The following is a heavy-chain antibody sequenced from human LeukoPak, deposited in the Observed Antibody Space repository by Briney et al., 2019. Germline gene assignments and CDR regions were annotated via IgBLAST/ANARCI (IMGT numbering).Heavy chain of an antibody. V-gene: IGHV3-30*02. J-gene: IGHJ4*02. D-gene: IGHD2-15*01. CDR3: AKAARWRWYYFDY. Sequence: PGGSLRLSCAASGFTFSSYGMHWVRQAPDKGLEWVAFIRYDGSNKYYADSVKGRFTISRDNSKNTLYLQMNSLRAEDTAVYYCAKAARWRWYYFDYWGQGTLVTVSS. CDR1: GFTFSSYG. CDR2: IRYDGSNK.